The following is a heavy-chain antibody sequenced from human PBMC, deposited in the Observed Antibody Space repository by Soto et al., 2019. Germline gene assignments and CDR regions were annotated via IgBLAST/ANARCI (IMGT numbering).Heavy chain of an antibody. CDR1: GFTFTSSA. Sequence: SVKVSCKXSGFTFTSSAVQWVRQARGQRLEWIGWIVVGSGNTNYAQKFQERVTITRDMSTSTAYMELSSLRSEDTAVYYCAAEGRKYYYDSSGYCPWGQGTLVTVSS. CDR2: IVVGSGNT. V-gene: IGHV1-58*01. D-gene: IGHD3-22*01. CDR3: AAEGRKYYYDSSGYCP. J-gene: IGHJ5*02.